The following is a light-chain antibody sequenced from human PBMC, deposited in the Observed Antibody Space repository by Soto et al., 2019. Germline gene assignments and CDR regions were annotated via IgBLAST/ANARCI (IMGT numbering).Light chain of an antibody. CDR3: SSYTSSSIDYV. CDR1: GSDVGGYNY. V-gene: IGLV2-14*01. Sequence: QSALTQPASVSGSLGQSITISCTGTGSDVGGYNYVSWYQQHPGKAPKLMIYEVSNRSSGVSNRFSGSKSGNTASLTISGLQAEDEADYYCSSYTSSSIDYVFGTGTKLTVL. J-gene: IGLJ1*01. CDR2: EVS.